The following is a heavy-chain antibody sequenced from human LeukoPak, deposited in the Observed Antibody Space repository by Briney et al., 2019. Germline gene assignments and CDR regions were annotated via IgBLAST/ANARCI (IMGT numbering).Heavy chain of an antibody. CDR1: GFTFSSYV. CDR2: ISNSGGST. J-gene: IGHJ4*02. D-gene: IGHD3-3*01. CDR3: AKDLDDFWSGYYNY. Sequence: GGSLRLSCAASGFTFSSYVMSWVRQAPGKGLEWVSSISNSGGSTYYADSVKGRFTISRDNSKNTLYLQMNSLRAEDTAVYYCAKDLDDFWSGYYNYWGQGTLVTVSS. V-gene: IGHV3-23*01.